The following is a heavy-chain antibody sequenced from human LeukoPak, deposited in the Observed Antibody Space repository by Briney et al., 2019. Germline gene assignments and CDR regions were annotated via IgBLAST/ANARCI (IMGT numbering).Heavy chain of an antibody. D-gene: IGHD3-10*01. CDR1: GGSFSGYY. V-gene: IGHV4-34*01. J-gene: IGHJ4*02. CDR3: ARRGTMVRGVKSYFDY. CDR2: INHSGST. Sequence: SETLSLTCAVYGGSFSGYYWSWIRQPPGKGLEWIGEINHSGSTNYNPSLKSRVTISVDTSKNQFSLKLSSVTAADTAVYYCARRGTMVRGVKSYFDYWGQGTLVIASS.